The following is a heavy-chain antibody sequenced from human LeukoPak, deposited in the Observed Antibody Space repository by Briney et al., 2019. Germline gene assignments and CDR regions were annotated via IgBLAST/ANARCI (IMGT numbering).Heavy chain of an antibody. V-gene: IGHV3-48*03. D-gene: IGHD6-19*01. CDR1: GFTFSSYE. Sequence: PGGSLRLSCAASGFTFSSYEMNWVRQAPGKGLEWVSYISSSGSTIYYADSVKGRFTISRDNAKNSLYLQMNSLRAEDTAVYYCARDGFAAVAGTGFDYWGQGTLVTVSS. CDR2: ISSSGSTI. J-gene: IGHJ4*02. CDR3: ARDGFAAVAGTGFDY.